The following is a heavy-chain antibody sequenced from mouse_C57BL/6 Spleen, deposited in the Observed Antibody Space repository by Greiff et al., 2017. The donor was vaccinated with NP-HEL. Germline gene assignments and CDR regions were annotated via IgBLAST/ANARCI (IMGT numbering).Heavy chain of an antibody. J-gene: IGHJ1*03. CDR3: ARWDYDYEWYFDV. CDR1: GYAFSSSW. V-gene: IGHV1-82*01. D-gene: IGHD2-4*01. CDR2: IYPGDGDT. Sequence: QVQLQQSGPELVKPGASVKISCKASGYAFSSSWMNWVKQRPGKGLEWIGRIYPGDGDTNYNGKFKGKATLTADKSSSTAYMQLSSLTSEDSAVYFCARWDYDYEWYFDVWGTGTTVTVSS.